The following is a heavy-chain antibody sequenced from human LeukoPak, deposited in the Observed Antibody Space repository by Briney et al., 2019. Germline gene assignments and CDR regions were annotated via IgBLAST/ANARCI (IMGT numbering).Heavy chain of an antibody. CDR2: IIPFFGTA. D-gene: IGHD5-12*01. J-gene: IGHJ4*02. Sequence: GASVKVSCKASGGTFSSYAISWVRQAPGQGLEWMGGIIPFFGTANYAQKFQGRVTITADKSTSTAYMELSSLRSEDTAVYYCARDGIAAYGGYDYWGQGTLVTVSS. V-gene: IGHV1-69*06. CDR3: ARDGIAAYGGYDY. CDR1: GGTFSSYA.